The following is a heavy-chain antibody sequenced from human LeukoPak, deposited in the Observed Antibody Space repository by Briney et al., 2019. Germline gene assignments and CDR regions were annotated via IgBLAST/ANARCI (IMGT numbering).Heavy chain of an antibody. CDR3: ARDGSGSPPGLDY. J-gene: IGHJ4*02. CDR1: GGSISSSSYY. Sequence: SETLSLTCTVSGGSISSSSYYWGWIRQPPGKGLEWIGSIYYSGSTYYNPSLKSRVTISVDTSKNQFSLKLSSVTAADTAVYYCARDGSGSPPGLDYWGQGTLVTVSS. D-gene: IGHD1-26*01. V-gene: IGHV4-39*07. CDR2: IYYSGST.